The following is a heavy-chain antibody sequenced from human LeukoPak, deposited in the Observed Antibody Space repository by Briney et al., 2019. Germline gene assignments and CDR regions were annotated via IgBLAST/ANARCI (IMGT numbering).Heavy chain of an antibody. CDR3: ARDLELELQFDY. CDR1: GFTFSSYS. Sequence: PGGSLRLSCAASGFTFSSYSMNWVRQAPGKGLGWVSSISSSSSYIYYADSVKGRFTISRDNAKNSLYLQMNSLRAEDTAVYYCARDLELELQFDYWGQGTLVTVSS. J-gene: IGHJ4*02. CDR2: ISSSSSYI. V-gene: IGHV3-21*01. D-gene: IGHD1-7*01.